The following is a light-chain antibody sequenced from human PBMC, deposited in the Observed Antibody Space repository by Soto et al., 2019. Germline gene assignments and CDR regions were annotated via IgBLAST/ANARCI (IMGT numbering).Light chain of an antibody. Sequence: ESVLTQSPGTLSFAACDVATLFCRSGQSVSSSHLAWYQQKPGQAPRLLISGASNRVTDVPDRFSGSGSGTDFTLTISRLETEDFAMYYCQHYDGSPLTFGGGTKV. J-gene: IGKJ4*01. CDR3: QHYDGSPLT. CDR1: QSVSSSH. V-gene: IGKV3-20*01. CDR2: GAS.